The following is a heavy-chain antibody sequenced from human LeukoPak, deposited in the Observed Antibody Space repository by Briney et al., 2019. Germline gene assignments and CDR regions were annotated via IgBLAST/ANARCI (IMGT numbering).Heavy chain of an antibody. Sequence: GGSLRLSCAASGFTFSSYNMNRVRQAPGKGLEWLSYISTNSGTIYYASSVKGRFTISRDNAKDSLYLQMNSLRDEDTAVYYCARDPYIVAAGIDYRGQGTLVTVSS. CDR2: ISTNSGTI. CDR3: ARDPYIVAAGIDY. V-gene: IGHV3-48*02. CDR1: GFTFSSYN. J-gene: IGHJ4*02. D-gene: IGHD6-13*01.